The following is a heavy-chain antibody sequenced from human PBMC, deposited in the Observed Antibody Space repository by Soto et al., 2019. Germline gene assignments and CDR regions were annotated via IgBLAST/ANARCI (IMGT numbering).Heavy chain of an antibody. CDR3: ARREQSDYYYMDV. V-gene: IGHV3-64*01. D-gene: IGHD6-19*01. CDR2: ISSNGVGT. CDR1: GFTFSTYA. J-gene: IGHJ6*03. Sequence: EVQLVESGGGLVQPGGPLRLSCAASGFTFSTYAMDWVRRAPGKVLEYVSGISSNGVGTYYANSVKDRFTISRDNSKNTLYLQMGSLRAEDMAVYYCARREQSDYYYMDVWGKGTSVTVSS.